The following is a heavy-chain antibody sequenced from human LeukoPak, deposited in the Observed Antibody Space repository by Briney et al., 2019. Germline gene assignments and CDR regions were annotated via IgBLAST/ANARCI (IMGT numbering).Heavy chain of an antibody. V-gene: IGHV4-59*01. D-gene: IGHD4-17*01. Sequence: PSETLSLTCTVSGGSISSYYWSWIRQPPGKGLEWIGYIYYSGSTNYNPSLKSGVIISVDTPKNHFSLKLSSVTAADTAVYYCARESIDYGDYVGYFDLWGRGTLVTVSS. CDR3: ARESIDYGDYVGYFDL. CDR1: GGSISSYY. J-gene: IGHJ2*01. CDR2: IYYSGST.